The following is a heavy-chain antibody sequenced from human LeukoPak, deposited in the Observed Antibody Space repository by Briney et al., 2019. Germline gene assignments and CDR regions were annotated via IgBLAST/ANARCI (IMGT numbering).Heavy chain of an antibody. CDR3: ASPPGDGYNAIDY. D-gene: IGHD5-24*01. CDR1: GFTFGGYT. Sequence: PGGSLRLSCAASGFTFGGYTMHWVRQAPGKGLEWVAVLSHDGITKYYADSVKDRFTISRDNSKNTLYLQMNSLRAEDTAVYYCASPPGDGYNAIDYWGQGTLVTVSS. V-gene: IGHV3-30-3*01. J-gene: IGHJ4*02. CDR2: LSHDGITK.